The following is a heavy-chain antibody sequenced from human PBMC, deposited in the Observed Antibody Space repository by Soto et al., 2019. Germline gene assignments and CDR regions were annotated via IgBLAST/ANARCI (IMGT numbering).Heavy chain of an antibody. CDR2: IYHSGST. CDR3: AISPTDSPAGGGAFDI. CDR1: GGSISSSNW. D-gene: IGHD3-16*01. J-gene: IGHJ3*02. Sequence: QVQLQESGPGLVKPSGTLSLTCAVSGGSISSSNWWSWVRQPPGKGLEWIGGIYHSGSTNYNPSLKSRVSVTVDKSKYHYTLKLSAVTAADTDVYYCAISPTDSPAGGGAFDIWGQGTMVTVSS. V-gene: IGHV4-4*02.